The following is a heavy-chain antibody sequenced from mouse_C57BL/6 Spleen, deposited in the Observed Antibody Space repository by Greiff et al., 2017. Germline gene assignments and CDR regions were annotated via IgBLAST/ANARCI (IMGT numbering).Heavy chain of an antibody. D-gene: IGHD3-2*02. CDR2: IYPGSGNT. CDR1: GYTFTDYY. Sequence: VQLQQSGAELVRPGASVKLSCKASGYTFTDYYINWVKQRPGQGLEWIARIYPGSGNTYYNEKFKGKATLTAEKSSSTAYMQLSSLTSEDSAVYFCARIGDSSGSGFAYWGQGTLVTVSA. V-gene: IGHV1-76*01. CDR3: ARIGDSSGSGFAY. J-gene: IGHJ3*01.